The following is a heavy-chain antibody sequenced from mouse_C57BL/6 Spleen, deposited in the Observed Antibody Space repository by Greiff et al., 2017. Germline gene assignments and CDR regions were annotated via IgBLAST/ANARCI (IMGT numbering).Heavy chain of an antibody. J-gene: IGHJ2*01. D-gene: IGHD2-4*01. CDR2: IDPSDSET. CDR1: GYTFTSYW. V-gene: IGHV1-52*01. Sequence: QVQLQQPGAELVRPGSSVKLSCKASGYTFTSYWMHWVKQRPIQGLEWIGNIDPSDSETHYNQKFKDKATLTVDKSSSTAYMQLSSLTSEDSAVYYCARFDYDGGYYWGQGTTLTVSS. CDR3: ARFDYDGGYY.